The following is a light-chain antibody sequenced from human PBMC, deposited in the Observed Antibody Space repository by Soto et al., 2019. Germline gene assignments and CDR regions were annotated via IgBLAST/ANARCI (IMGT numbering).Light chain of an antibody. J-gene: IGLJ1*01. CDR2: GNT. CDR3: QSYDSSLSGSRV. Sequence: QSVLTQPPSVSGAPGQRVTISCTGSSSNIGAGYDVHWYQQIPETAPKLLIYGNTNRPSGVPDRFSGSKSGSSASLAITGLLAEDEADYYCQSYDSSLSGSRVFGSGTKVTVL. V-gene: IGLV1-40*01. CDR1: SSNIGAGYD.